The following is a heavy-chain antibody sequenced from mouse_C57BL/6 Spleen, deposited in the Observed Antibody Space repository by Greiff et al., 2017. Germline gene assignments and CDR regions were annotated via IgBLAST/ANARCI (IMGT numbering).Heavy chain of an antibody. Sequence: VQLQQSGAELVRPGTSVKVSCKASGYAFTNYLIEWVKQRPGQGLEWIGVINPGSGGTNYNEKFKGKATLTADKSSSTAYMQLSSLTSEDSAVYYCARPHNYDYDSYYAMDYWGQGTSGTVSS. CDR1: GYAFTNYL. V-gene: IGHV1-54*01. CDR3: ARPHNYDYDSYYAMDY. J-gene: IGHJ4*01. CDR2: INPGSGGT. D-gene: IGHD2-4*01.